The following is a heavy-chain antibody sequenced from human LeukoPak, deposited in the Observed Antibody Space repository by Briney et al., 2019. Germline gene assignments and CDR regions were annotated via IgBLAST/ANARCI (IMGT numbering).Heavy chain of an antibody. D-gene: IGHD2-15*01. Sequence: SETLSLTCTVSGGSISSYYWSWIRQPAGKGLEWIGRIYTSGSTNYNPSLKSRVTISVDTSKNQFSLKLSSVTAADTAVYYCARGHSYYYYYYYMDVWGKGTTVTVSS. CDR1: GGSISSYY. CDR2: IYTSGST. V-gene: IGHV4-4*07. J-gene: IGHJ6*03. CDR3: ARGHSYYYYYYYMDV.